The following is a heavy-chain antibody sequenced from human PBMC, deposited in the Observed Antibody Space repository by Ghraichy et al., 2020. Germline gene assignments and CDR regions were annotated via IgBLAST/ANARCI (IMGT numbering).Heavy chain of an antibody. Sequence: SQTLSLTCSVSGGSVSSGSYYWTWIRQPPEKGLEWIGDIYYSGSTNYNPSLKSRVTISVDSSKNQFYLQLTSVTAADTAVYYCVRDFHTTGYLNWLDPWGQGTLVTVSS. V-gene: IGHV4-61*01. CDR2: IYYSGST. CDR3: VRDFHTTGYLNWLDP. J-gene: IGHJ5*02. D-gene: IGHD5-12*01. CDR1: GGSVSSGSYY.